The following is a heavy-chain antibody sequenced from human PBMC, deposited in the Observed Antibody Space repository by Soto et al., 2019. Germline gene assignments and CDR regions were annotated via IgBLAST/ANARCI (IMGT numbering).Heavy chain of an antibody. Sequence: QVQLQESGPGLVKPSQTLSLTCTVSGGSIISGAYYWSWIRQHPGKGLEWIGYIYYTGSTYYNPSLTSRITMSLDTSKNQFSLRLSSVTAADTAVYYCARGRRYLDSSGYPDYWGQGTLVTVSS. CDR3: ARGRRYLDSSGYPDY. V-gene: IGHV4-31*03. D-gene: IGHD3-22*01. CDR1: GGSIISGAYY. J-gene: IGHJ4*02. CDR2: IYYTGST.